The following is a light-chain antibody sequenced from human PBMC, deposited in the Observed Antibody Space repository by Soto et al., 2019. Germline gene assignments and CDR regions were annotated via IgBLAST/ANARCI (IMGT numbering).Light chain of an antibody. CDR2: SNN. V-gene: IGLV1-47*01. CDR1: SSNIWSNF. Sequence: QSVLTQPPSASGTPGQWVTISCSGSSSNIWSNFVYWYQQFPGTAPKLIIYSNNERPSGVPDRFSGFKSGTSASLAISGLRSEDEADYYCATRDDSLSGWVFGGGTKLTVL. J-gene: IGLJ3*02. CDR3: ATRDDSLSGWV.